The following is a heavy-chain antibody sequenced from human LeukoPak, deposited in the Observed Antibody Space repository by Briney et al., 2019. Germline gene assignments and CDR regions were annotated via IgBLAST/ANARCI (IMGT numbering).Heavy chain of an antibody. V-gene: IGHV1-18*01. CDR1: GYTFTSYG. D-gene: IGHD5-18*01. CDR3: ARGKPGRDTAMPDY. CDR2: ISAYNGNT. J-gene: IGHJ4*02. Sequence: ASVKVSFKASGYTFTSYGISWVRQAPGQGLEWMGWISAYNGNTNYAQKLQGRVTMTTDTSTSTAYMELRSLRSDDTAVYYCARGKPGRDTAMPDYWGQGTLVTVSS.